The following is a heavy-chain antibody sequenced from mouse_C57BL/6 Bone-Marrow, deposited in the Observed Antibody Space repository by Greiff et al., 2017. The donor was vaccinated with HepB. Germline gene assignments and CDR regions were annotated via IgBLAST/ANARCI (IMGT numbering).Heavy chain of an antibody. CDR3: ARSPLYYDYLDY. V-gene: IGHV1-64*01. CDR1: GYTFTSYW. Sequence: QVQLKQPGAELVKPGASVKLSCKASGYTFTSYWMHWVKQRPGQGLEWIGMIHPNSGSTNYNEKFKSKATLTVDKSSSTAYMQLSSLTSEDSAFYYCARSPLYYDYLDYWGQGTTLTVSS. J-gene: IGHJ2*01. CDR2: IHPNSGST. D-gene: IGHD2-4*01.